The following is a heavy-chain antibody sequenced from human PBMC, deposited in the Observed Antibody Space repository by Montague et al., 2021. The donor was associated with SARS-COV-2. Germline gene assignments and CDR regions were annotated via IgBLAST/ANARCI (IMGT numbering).Heavy chain of an antibody. Sequence: TLSLTCTVSGGSISSGGYYWSWIRQPPGKGLEWIGYIYYSGGTYYNPSLKSRVTISVDTSKNQFSLKLSSVTAADTAVYYCARSSAPSITIFGVSNTDWYFDLWGRGTLVTVSS. V-gene: IGHV4-31*03. D-gene: IGHD3-3*01. J-gene: IGHJ2*01. CDR3: ARSSAPSITIFGVSNTDWYFDL. CDR1: GGSISSGGYY. CDR2: IYYSGGT.